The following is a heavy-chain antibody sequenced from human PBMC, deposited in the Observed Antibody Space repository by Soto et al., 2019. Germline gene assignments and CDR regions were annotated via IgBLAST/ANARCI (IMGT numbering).Heavy chain of an antibody. D-gene: IGHD5-18*01. V-gene: IGHV3-74*01. CDR1: GFTFSGYW. J-gene: IGHJ6*02. CDR2: INSAGSST. Sequence: EVQLVESGGGLVQPGGSLRLSCAASGFTFSGYWMHWVRQAPGKGLVWVSRINSAGSSTSYADSVKGRFTISRDNAKNTLYLQMNSLRAEDTAVYYCARCGYTYGYDGDVWGQGTTVTVYS. CDR3: ARCGYTYGYDGDV.